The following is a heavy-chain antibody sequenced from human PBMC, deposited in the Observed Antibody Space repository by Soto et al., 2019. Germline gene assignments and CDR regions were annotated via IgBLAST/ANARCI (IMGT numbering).Heavy chain of an antibody. CDR2: IYYSGST. D-gene: IGHD3-22*01. CDR1: GGSISSSSYY. CDR3: ERRVGSGYYGWYFDY. J-gene: IGHJ4*02. Sequence: PSETLSLTCTVSGGSISSSSYYWGWIRQPPGKGLEWIGSIYYSGSTYYNPSLKSRVTISVDTSKNQFSLKLSSVTAADTAVYYCERRVGSGYYGWYFDYRGQGTLVTGSS. V-gene: IGHV4-39*01.